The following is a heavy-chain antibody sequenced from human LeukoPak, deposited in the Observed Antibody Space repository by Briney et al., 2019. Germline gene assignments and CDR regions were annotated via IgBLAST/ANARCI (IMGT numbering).Heavy chain of an antibody. CDR2: IVAGSGNT. J-gene: IGHJ4*02. CDR3: ARSQVGSGSSPFDY. V-gene: IGHV1-58*02. D-gene: IGHD3-10*01. CDR1: GFTFTNSP. Sequence: SVKVSCKASGFTFTNSPMQWVRQARGQRLEWIGWIVAGSGNTNYAQKFQERVTITRDMSTSTAYMELSSLRSDDTAVYYCARSQVGSGSSPFDYWGQGTLVTVSS.